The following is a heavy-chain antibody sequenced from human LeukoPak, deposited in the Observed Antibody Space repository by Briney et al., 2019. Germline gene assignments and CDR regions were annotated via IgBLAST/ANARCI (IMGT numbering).Heavy chain of an antibody. V-gene: IGHV1-46*01. CDR2: INPSGGST. Sequence: ASVKVSCKASGYTFTSYYMHWVRQAPGQGPEWMGIINPSGGSTSYAQKFQGRVTMTRDTSTSTVYMELSSLRSEDTAVYYCARGDFVVVPAAMGYYYYGMDVWGKGTTVTVSS. CDR3: ARGDFVVVPAAMGYYYYGMDV. CDR1: GYTFTSYY. J-gene: IGHJ6*04. D-gene: IGHD2-2*01.